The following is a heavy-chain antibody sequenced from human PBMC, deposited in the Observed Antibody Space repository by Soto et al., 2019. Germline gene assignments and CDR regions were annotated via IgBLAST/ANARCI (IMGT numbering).Heavy chain of an antibody. CDR3: AKHDYRGSGDYGWFDP. D-gene: IGHD4-17*01. CDR1: GGSISDYY. Sequence: SETLSLTCTVSGGSISDYYWSWFRQPPGKGLQWIAYISYTGRTNYDPSLESRLTLSLDTSKSQVSLKLSSVTAADTAVYYCAKHDYRGSGDYGWFDPWGPGTLVTVSS. CDR2: ISYTGRT. J-gene: IGHJ5*02. V-gene: IGHV4-59*08.